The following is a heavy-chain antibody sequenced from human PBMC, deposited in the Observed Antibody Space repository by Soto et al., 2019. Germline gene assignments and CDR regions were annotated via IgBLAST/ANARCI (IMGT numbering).Heavy chain of an antibody. CDR2: IRSKANNYAT. D-gene: IGHD2-2*01. CDR1: GCTFSGSA. V-gene: IGHV3-73*02. Sequence: EVQLVESGGNLVQPGGSLKLSCAASGCTFSGSAIHWVRQASGKGLEWVGRIRSKANNYATAYAASVTGRFTVSRDDSKNTGYLQMNSLKPEDTAVYYCTVGDSTTADYWGQGTLVTVSS. J-gene: IGHJ4*02. CDR3: TVGDSTTADY.